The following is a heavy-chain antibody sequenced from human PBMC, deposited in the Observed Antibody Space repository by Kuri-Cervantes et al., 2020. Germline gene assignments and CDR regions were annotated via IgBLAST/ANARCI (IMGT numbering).Heavy chain of an antibody. D-gene: IGHD2-2*01. V-gene: IGHV4-59*08. CDR3: ARHWDCSSTSCTNFDY. CDR1: GGSIRSYY. CDR2: IYNSGST. J-gene: IGHJ4*02. Sequence: ESLKISCTVSGGSIRSYYWSWIRQPPGKGLEWIGYIYNSGSTNYNPSLKSRVTISVDTSKNQFSLKLSSVTAADTAVYYCARHWDCSSTSCTNFDYWGQGTLVTVSS.